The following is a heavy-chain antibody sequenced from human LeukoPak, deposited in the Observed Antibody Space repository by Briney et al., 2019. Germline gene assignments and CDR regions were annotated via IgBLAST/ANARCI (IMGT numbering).Heavy chain of an antibody. CDR1: GYTFTSYG. Sequence: GASVKVFCKASGYTFTSYGISWVRQAPGQGLEWMEWISAYNGNTNYAQKLQGRVTMTTDTSTSTAYMELRSLRSDDTAVYYCARDYTAMASPEAFDIWGQGTMVTVSS. D-gene: IGHD5-18*01. CDR3: ARDYTAMASPEAFDI. J-gene: IGHJ3*02. CDR2: ISAYNGNT. V-gene: IGHV1-18*01.